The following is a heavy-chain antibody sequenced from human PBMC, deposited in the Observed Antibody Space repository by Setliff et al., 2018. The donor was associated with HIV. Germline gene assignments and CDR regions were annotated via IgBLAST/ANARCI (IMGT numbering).Heavy chain of an antibody. V-gene: IGHV3-23*01. J-gene: IGHJ6*03. CDR1: GFTFSSYA. Sequence: GGSLRLSCAASGFTFSSYAMSWVRQAPGKGLDWVSAISSSGGSTYYADSVKGRFTISRDNAQNSLYLQMNNLRVEDTAVYYCARDGTTLLAAMDVWGKGTTVTVSS. CDR3: ARDGTTLLAAMDV. CDR2: ISSSGGST. D-gene: IGHD1-7*01.